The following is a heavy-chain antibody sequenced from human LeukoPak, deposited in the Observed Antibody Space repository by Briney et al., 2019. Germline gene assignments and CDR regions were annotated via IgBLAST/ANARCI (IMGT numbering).Heavy chain of an antibody. J-gene: IGHJ4*02. CDR2: ISGSGSTT. V-gene: IGHV3-23*01. Sequence: GGSLRLSCAASGFTFSSYAMSWVRQTPGRGLEWVSAISGSGSTTYYADSVKGHFTISRDNSKNTLYLQMDSLTAEDTAIYYCAKDRGTSGRHSRFDYWSQGTLVTVSS. D-gene: IGHD2-2*01. CDR1: GFTFSSYA. CDR3: AKDRGTSGRHSRFDY.